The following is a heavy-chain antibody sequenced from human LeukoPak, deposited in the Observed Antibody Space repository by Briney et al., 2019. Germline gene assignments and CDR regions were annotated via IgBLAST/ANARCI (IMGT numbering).Heavy chain of an antibody. V-gene: IGHV4-59*01. CDR1: GGSISSYY. D-gene: IGHD1-26*01. J-gene: IGHJ6*02. CDR2: IYYSGST. CDR3: AREGGNYFDYYYGMDV. Sequence: SETLSLTCTVSGGSISSYYWSWIRQPPGKGREWIGYIYYSGSTNYNPSLKSRVTISVDTSKNQFSLKLSSVTAADTAVYYCAREGGNYFDYYYGMDVWGQGTTVTVSS.